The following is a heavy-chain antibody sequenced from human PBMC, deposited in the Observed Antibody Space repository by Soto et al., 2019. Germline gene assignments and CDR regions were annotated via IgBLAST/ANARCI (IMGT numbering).Heavy chain of an antibody. D-gene: IGHD3-10*01. J-gene: IGHJ5*02. CDR2: INHSGST. CDR3: ARGLSTNGGSGISAITP. Sequence: SETLSLTCAVYGGSFSGYYWSWILQPPGKGLEGIGEINHSGSTNYNPSLKSRVTMSVDTSKNQFSLKLSSVTAADTAVYYCARGLSTNGGSGISAITPWAQGTLVTVSS. V-gene: IGHV4-34*01. CDR1: GGSFSGYY.